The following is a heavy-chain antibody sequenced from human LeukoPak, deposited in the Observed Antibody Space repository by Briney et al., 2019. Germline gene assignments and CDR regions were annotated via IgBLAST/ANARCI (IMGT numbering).Heavy chain of an antibody. J-gene: IGHJ4*02. V-gene: IGHV3-53*01. Sequence: PGGSLRLSCAASGFNVNNNYMTWVRQAPGKRLEWVSIIYSDGNTYYADSVKGRCTISRDISKNKLSLQMNSLRAEDTAVYFCARARLGDTGMAFPYYFDSWGQGTLVTVSS. CDR1: GFNVNNNY. D-gene: IGHD5-18*01. CDR3: ARARLGDTGMAFPYYFDS. CDR2: IYSDGNT.